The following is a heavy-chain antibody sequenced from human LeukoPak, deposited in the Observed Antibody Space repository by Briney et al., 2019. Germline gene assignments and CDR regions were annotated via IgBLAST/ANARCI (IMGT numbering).Heavy chain of an antibody. CDR3: TSTPGDTAMVGVY. J-gene: IGHJ4*02. V-gene: IGHV3-73*01. CDR2: IRSNANNYAT. Sequence: GGSLRLSCTASEFIFSGSAMHWVRQASGKGLEWVGRIRSNANNYATAYAASVKGRFTISRDDSKNTAYLQMNSLKTEDTAVYYCTSTPGDTAMVGVYWGQGTLVTVSS. D-gene: IGHD5-18*01. CDR1: EFIFSGSA.